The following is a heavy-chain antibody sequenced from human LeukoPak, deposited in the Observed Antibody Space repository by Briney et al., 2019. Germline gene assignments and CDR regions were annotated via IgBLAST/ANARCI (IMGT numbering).Heavy chain of an antibody. V-gene: IGHV3-30-3*01. D-gene: IGHD1-1*01. CDR2: VSYDGGNT. Sequence: PGRSLRLSCAASGFTFSSNAIHWVRQAPGKGLEWVAEVSYDGGNTYYADSVKGRFTISRDNSKNTLYLQMNSLRAEDTAVYYCAKEGTGIHFDYWGQETLVTVSS. CDR3: AKEGTGIHFDY. J-gene: IGHJ4*02. CDR1: GFTFSSNA.